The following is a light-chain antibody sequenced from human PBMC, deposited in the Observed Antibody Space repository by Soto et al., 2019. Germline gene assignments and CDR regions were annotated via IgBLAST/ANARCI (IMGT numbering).Light chain of an antibody. V-gene: IGKV3-15*01. J-gene: IGKJ1*01. CDR2: GAS. CDR1: QSVSSN. Sequence: EIVMTQSPATLSVSPGERATLSCRASQSVSSNLAWYQQKPGQAPRLLIYGASTRATGIPARFSGSGSGTKFTLTISSLQSEDFAVYYCQQYNNWPFWTFGQGTKVDIK. CDR3: QQYNNWPFWT.